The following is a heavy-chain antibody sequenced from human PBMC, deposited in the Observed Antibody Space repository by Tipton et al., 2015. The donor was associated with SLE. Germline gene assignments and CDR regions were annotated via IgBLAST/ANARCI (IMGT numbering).Heavy chain of an antibody. CDR3: ASSKYYYYGMDV. CDR2: IYYSGSA. Sequence: GLVKPSETLSLTCTVSGGSISSSSSYWGWIRQPPGKGLEWIGTIYYSGSAYYNPSLKSRVTISVDTSKNQFSLKLSSVTAADTAVYFCASSKYYYYGMDVWGQGTTVTVSS. V-gene: IGHV4-39*07. J-gene: IGHJ6*02. D-gene: IGHD6-13*01. CDR1: GGSISSSSSY.